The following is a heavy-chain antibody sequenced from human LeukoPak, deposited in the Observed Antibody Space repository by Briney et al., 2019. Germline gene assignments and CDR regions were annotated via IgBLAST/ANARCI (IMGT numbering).Heavy chain of an antibody. D-gene: IGHD1-26*01. CDR2: NPNSGGP. J-gene: IGHJ4*02. Sequence: NPNSGGPNYAQKFQGRVTMTRDTSISTAYMDLSRLRSDDTAVYYCARDPMRIVGATRFDYWGQGTLVTVSS. V-gene: IGHV1-2*02. CDR3: ARDPMRIVGATRFDY.